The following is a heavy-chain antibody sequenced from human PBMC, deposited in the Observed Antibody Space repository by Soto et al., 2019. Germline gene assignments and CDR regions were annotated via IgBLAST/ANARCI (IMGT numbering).Heavy chain of an antibody. CDR2: IIPILGIA. Sequence: ASVKVSCKASGGTFSSYTISWVRQAPGQGPEWMGRIIPILGIANYAQKFQGRVTISADLSISTAYLQWSSLKASDTAIYYCATPYLNYDYWGQGTLVTVSS. V-gene: IGHV1-69*02. D-gene: IGHD3-10*01. CDR3: ATPYLNYDY. CDR1: GGTFSSYT. J-gene: IGHJ4*02.